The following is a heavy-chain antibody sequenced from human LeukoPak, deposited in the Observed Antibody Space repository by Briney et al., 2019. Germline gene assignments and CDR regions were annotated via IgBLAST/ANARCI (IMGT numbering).Heavy chain of an antibody. CDR2: INHSGST. Sequence: SETLSLTCAVYGGSFSGYYWSWIRQPPGKGLEWVGEINHSGSTNYNPYLKSRLSISVDTSKNHFSLQLSSVTAADTAVYYCARARVRPAAYYYYYFGMYVWGQVTTVTVSS. D-gene: IGHD3-10*01. J-gene: IGHJ6*02. CDR1: GGSFSGYY. CDR3: ARARVRPAAYYYYYFGMYV. V-gene: IGHV4-34*01.